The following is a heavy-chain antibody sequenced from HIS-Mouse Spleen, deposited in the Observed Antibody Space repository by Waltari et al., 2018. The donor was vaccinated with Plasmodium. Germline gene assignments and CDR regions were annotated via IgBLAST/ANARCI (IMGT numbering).Heavy chain of an antibody. CDR1: GYTFTSYY. Sequence: QVQLVQSGAEVKKPGASVKVSCKASGYTFTSYYMHWVRQAPGQGLEWMRIINPSGGSTSIGQKFQGRVTMTRDTSTSTGYMWLSSLRSGDTSVYYCASEPPGVVGDALDIWGQGTRVTVSS. CDR3: ASEPPGVVGDALDI. D-gene: IGHD2-15*01. V-gene: IGHV1-46*03. J-gene: IGHJ3*02. CDR2: INPSGGST.